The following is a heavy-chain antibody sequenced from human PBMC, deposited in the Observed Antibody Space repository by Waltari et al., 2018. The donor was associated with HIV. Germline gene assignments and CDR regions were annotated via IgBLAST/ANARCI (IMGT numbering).Heavy chain of an antibody. CDR2: INAPSGAT. V-gene: IGHV1-2*04. CDR3: ASAGGPYGYHALAV. Sequence: QAQLVQSGAEVKKPGASVKVSCQASGHTFSGHYIHWVRQAPGQRLEWMGWINAPSGATNYAQKFQGWVTMTRDTAITTFYMELNRLTSDGTAVYYCASAGGPYGYHALAVWGQGTTVTVSS. D-gene: IGHD3-16*01. J-gene: IGHJ6*02. CDR1: GHTFSGHY.